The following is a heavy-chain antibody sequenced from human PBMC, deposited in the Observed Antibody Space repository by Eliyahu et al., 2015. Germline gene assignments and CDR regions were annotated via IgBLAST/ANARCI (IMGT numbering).Heavy chain of an antibody. Sequence: QVQLQESGPGLVKPSETMSLTCPVSGYSISSGYYWGWIRQPPGKGLEWIAAISHSGSTYYNPSLRSRVTISLDTSKNQFSLKLNSVTAADTAFYYCARTPSSGWYWGQGTLITVSS. V-gene: IGHV4-38-2*01. J-gene: IGHJ4*02. CDR3: ARTPSSGWY. CDR2: ISHSGST. CDR1: GYSISSGYY. D-gene: IGHD6-19*01.